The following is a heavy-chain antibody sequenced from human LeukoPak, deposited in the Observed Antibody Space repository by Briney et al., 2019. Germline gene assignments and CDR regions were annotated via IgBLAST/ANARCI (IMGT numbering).Heavy chain of an antibody. CDR2: ISGSGGST. CDR1: GFTFSSYA. V-gene: IGHV3-23*01. J-gene: IGHJ4*02. Sequence: GGSLRLSCAASGFTFSSYAMSWVRQAPGKGLEWVSAISGSGGSTYYADSVKGQFTISRDNSKNTLYLQMNSLRAEDTAVYYCAKPLRSDPYYFDYWGQGTLVTVSS. CDR3: AKPLRSDPYYFDY.